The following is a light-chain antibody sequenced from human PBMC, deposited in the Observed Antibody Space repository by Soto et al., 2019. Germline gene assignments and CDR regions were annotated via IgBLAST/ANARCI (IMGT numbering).Light chain of an antibody. CDR2: DAS. Sequence: DIQMTQSPSTLSASVGDRVTITCRASQSISTLLAWYQQKPGKAPELLISDASSLESGVPSRFSGSGSGAEFTLTISSLQPDDFATYYCQQLNSYPLTFGGGTKVDIK. CDR1: QSISTL. CDR3: QQLNSYPLT. J-gene: IGKJ4*01. V-gene: IGKV1-5*01.